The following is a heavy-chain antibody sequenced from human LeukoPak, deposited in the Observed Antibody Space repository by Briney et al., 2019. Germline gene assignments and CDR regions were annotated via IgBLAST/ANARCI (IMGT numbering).Heavy chain of an antibody. CDR1: GGTFSSYA. D-gene: IGHD2-2*01. Sequence: GASVKVSCKASGGTFSSYAISWVRQAPGQGLEWMGGIIPIFGTANYAQKFQGRVTITTDESTSTAYMELSSLRSEDTAIYYCARGDIVVVPAATGYYFDYWGQGTLVTVSS. J-gene: IGHJ4*02. CDR2: IIPIFGTA. CDR3: ARGDIVVVPAATGYYFDY. V-gene: IGHV1-69*05.